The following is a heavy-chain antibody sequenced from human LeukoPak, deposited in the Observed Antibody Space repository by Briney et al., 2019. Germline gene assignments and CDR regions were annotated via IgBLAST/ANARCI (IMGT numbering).Heavy chain of an antibody. Sequence: GGSLRLSCAASGFTFSSYSMNWVRQAPGKGLEWVSSISSSSSYIYYADSVKGRFTISRVNAKNSLYLQMNSLRAEDTAVYYCAREEMATMDFDYWGQGTLVTVSS. V-gene: IGHV3-21*01. CDR1: GFTFSSYS. D-gene: IGHD5-24*01. J-gene: IGHJ4*02. CDR2: ISSSSSYI. CDR3: AREEMATMDFDY.